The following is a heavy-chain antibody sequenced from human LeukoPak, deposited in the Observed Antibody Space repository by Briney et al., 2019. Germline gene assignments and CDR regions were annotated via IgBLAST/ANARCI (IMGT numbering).Heavy chain of an antibody. V-gene: IGHV1-46*01. CDR1: GYTFSGYY. CDR3: TRVNLRGSNYNWFDP. Sequence: EASLKVSCKASGYTFSGYYIHWVRQAPGQGLEWMGRITPIIDSTKYAQTFQGRLTVSADKFTTTVYMELSGLRIEDTAVYYCTRVNLRGSNYNWFDPWGQGTQVIVSS. J-gene: IGHJ5*02. D-gene: IGHD1-26*01. CDR2: ITPIIDST.